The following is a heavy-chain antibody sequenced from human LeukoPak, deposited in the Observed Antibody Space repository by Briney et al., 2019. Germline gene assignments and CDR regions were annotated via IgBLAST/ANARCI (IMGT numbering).Heavy chain of an antibody. V-gene: IGHV3-9*01. CDR1: GFTFDDYA. CDR3: AKSEATVVITSYFDY. Sequence: GGSLRLSCAASGFTFDDYAMHWVRQAPGKGLEWVPGISWNSGSIGYADSVKGRFTISRDNAKNSLYLQMNSLRAEDTALYYCAKSEATVVITSYFDYWGQGTLVTVSS. D-gene: IGHD3-22*01. J-gene: IGHJ4*02. CDR2: ISWNSGSI.